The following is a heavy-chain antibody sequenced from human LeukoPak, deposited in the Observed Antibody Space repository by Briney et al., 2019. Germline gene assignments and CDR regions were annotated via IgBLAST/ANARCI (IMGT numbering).Heavy chain of an antibody. J-gene: IGHJ4*02. V-gene: IGHV3-23*01. CDR3: ARDGAYCGPDCFSFFDY. D-gene: IGHD2-21*02. CDR2: ISGSGGST. CDR1: GFTFSSYA. Sequence: GGSLRLSCAASGFTFSSYAMSWVRQAPGKGLEWVSAISGSGGSTYYADSVKGRFTISRDNSKNTLYLQMNSLRAEDTALYYCARDGAYCGPDCFSFFDYWGQGALVTVSS.